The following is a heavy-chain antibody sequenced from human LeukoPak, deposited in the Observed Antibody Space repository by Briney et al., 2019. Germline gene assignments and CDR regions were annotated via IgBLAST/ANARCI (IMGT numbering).Heavy chain of an antibody. D-gene: IGHD6-13*01. CDR3: ARDRIAAAGTWYFDL. CDR2: IYYSGST. J-gene: IGHJ2*01. V-gene: IGHV4-39*07. Sequence: SETLSLTCTVSGGSISSSSYYWGWIRQPPGKGLEWIGSIYYSGSTYYNPSLKSRVTISVDTSKNQFSLKLSSVTAADTAVYYCARDRIAAAGTWYFDLWGRGTLVTVSS. CDR1: GGSISSSSYY.